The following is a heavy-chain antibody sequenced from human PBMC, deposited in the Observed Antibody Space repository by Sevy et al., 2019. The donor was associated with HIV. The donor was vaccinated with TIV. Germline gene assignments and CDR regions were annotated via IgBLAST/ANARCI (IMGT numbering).Heavy chain of an antibody. Sequence: GESLKISCAASGFTFSSYAMSWVRQAPGKGLEWVSAISGSGGSTYYADSVKGRFTISRDNSKNTLYLQMNSLRAEDTAVYYCAKEESAVTPVDYWGQGTLVTVSS. CDR2: ISGSGGST. V-gene: IGHV3-23*01. J-gene: IGHJ4*02. CDR1: GFTFSSYA. CDR3: AKEESAVTPVDY. D-gene: IGHD4-4*01.